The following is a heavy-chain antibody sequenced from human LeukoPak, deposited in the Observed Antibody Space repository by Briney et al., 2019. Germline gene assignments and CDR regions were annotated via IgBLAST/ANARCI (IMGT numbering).Heavy chain of an antibody. CDR1: GLTFSNYW. CDR3: AKDGGTHFDH. Sequence: GGSLRLSCAASGLTFSNYWMSWVRQAPGKGLEWVANIKQDGSEKYYVDSVKGRFTISRDNAKNSLSLQMNSLRADDTAVYYCAKDGGTHFDHWGQGTLVTVSS. D-gene: IGHD1-26*01. J-gene: IGHJ4*02. V-gene: IGHV3-7*01. CDR2: IKQDGSEK.